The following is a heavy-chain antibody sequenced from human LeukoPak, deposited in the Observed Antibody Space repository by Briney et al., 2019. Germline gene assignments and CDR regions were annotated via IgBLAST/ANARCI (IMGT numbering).Heavy chain of an antibody. J-gene: IGHJ4*02. D-gene: IGHD1-26*01. CDR2: INHSGST. Sequence: PSETLSLTCAVYGGSFSGYYWSWIRQPPGKGLEWIGEINHSGSTNYNPSLKSRVTISVDTSKNQFSLKLSSVTAADTAVYYCARLWSGSYLDYFDYWGQGTLVTVSS. CDR3: ARLWSGSYLDYFDY. CDR1: GGSFSGYY. V-gene: IGHV4-34*01.